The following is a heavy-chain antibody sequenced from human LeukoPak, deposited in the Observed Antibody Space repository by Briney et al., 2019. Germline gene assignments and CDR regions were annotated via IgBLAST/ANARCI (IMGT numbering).Heavy chain of an antibody. Sequence: SETLSLTCTVSGGSISSYYWSWIRQPPGKGLEWIGYIYYSGGTNYNPSLKSRVTISVDTSKNQFSLKLSSVTAADTAVYYCASFGGSDYWGQGTLVTVSS. CDR1: GGSISSYY. CDR2: IYYSGGT. D-gene: IGHD2-15*01. V-gene: IGHV4-59*01. J-gene: IGHJ4*02. CDR3: ASFGGSDY.